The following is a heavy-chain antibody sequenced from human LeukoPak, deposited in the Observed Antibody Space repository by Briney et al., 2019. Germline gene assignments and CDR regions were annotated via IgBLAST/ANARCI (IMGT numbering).Heavy chain of an antibody. D-gene: IGHD5-24*01. CDR1: GGSFSGYY. J-gene: IGHJ4*02. CDR2: INHSGST. CDR3: ASSARWLQPLNFDY. V-gene: IGHV4-34*01. Sequence: PSETLSLTCAVYGGSFSGYYWSWIRQPPGKGLEWIGEINHSGSTNYNPSLKSRVTISVDTSKNQFSLKLRSVTAADTAVYYCASSARWLQPLNFDYWGQGTLVTVSS.